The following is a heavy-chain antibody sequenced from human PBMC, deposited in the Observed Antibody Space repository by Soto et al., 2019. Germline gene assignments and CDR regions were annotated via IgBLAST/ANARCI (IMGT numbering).Heavy chain of an antibody. V-gene: IGHV1-69*01. Sequence: QVQLVQSGAEVKKPGSSVKVSCKASGGTFSSYAISXVRQAPGQGLEWMGGIIPIFGTANYAQKFQGRVTITADESTSTAYMELSSLRSEDTAVYXXAXXXXAXXXYXXXGMDVWGQGTTVTVSS. CDR3: AXXXXAXXXYXXXGMDV. CDR1: GGTFSSYA. J-gene: IGHJ6*02. CDR2: IIPIFGTA.